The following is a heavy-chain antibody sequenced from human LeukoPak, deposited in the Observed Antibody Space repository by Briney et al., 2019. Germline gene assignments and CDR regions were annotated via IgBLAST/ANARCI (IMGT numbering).Heavy chain of an antibody. CDR1: GFTFSSYG. V-gene: IGHV3-33*01. CDR3: TRDWRNMAFDI. J-gene: IGHJ3*02. Sequence: PGRSLRLSCAASGFTFSSYGMHWVRQAPGKGLEWVAVIWYDGSNKYYADSVKGRFTISRDNSKNTLSLQMNSLRAEDTAVYYCTRDWRNMAFDIWGQGTVVSVSS. CDR2: IWYDGSNK. D-gene: IGHD1-14*01.